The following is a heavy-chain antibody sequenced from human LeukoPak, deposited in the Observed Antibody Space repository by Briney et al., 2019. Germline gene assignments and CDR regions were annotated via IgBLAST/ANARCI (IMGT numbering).Heavy chain of an antibody. Sequence: PSETLSLTCTVSGYSISSGYYWGWIRQPPGKGLEWIGSIYHSGSTYYNPSLKSRVTISVDTSKNQFSLKLSSVTAADTAVYYCARDGEDTVMVTPYYFDYWGQGTLVTVSS. J-gene: IGHJ4*02. D-gene: IGHD5-18*01. V-gene: IGHV4-38-2*02. CDR2: IYHSGST. CDR3: ARDGEDTVMVTPYYFDY. CDR1: GYSISSGYY.